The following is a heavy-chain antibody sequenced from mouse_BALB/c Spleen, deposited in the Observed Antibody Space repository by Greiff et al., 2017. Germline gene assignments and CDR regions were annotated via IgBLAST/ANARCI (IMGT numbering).Heavy chain of an antibody. V-gene: IGHV1S135*01. CDR2: IDPFNGGT. CDR3: ARSGYYRYDEGYYFDY. D-gene: IGHD2-14*01. Sequence: EVQLQQSGPELMKPGASVKISCKASGYSFTSYYMHWVKQSHGKSLEWIGYIDPFNGGTSYNQKFKGKATLTVDKSSSTAYMHLSSLTSEDSAVYYCARSGYYRYDEGYYFDYWGQGTTLTVSS. CDR1: GYSFTSYY. J-gene: IGHJ2*01.